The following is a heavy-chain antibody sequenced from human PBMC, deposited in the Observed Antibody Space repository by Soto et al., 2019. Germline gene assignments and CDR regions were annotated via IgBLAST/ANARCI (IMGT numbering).Heavy chain of an antibody. J-gene: IGHJ5*02. CDR1: GFTFSSYA. CDR3: ARDSYYYGSGSLT. V-gene: IGHV3-30-3*01. Sequence: GGSLRLSCAASGFTFSSYAMHWVRQAPGKGLEWVAVISYDGSNKYYADSVKGRFTISRDNSKNTLYLQMNSLRAEDTAVYYCARDSYYYGSGSLTWGQGTLVTVSS. CDR2: ISYDGSNK. D-gene: IGHD3-10*01.